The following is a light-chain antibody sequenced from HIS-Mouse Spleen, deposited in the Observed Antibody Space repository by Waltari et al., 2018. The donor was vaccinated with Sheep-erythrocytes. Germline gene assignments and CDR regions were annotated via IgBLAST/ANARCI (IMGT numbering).Light chain of an antibody. Sequence: QSALTQPASVSGSPGQSITISCNGTSSDFGRYTLVSWYQQHPGKAPKLMIYEGSKRPSGVSNRFSGSKSGNTASLTISGLQAEDEADYYCCSYAGSSTPWVFGGGTKLTVL. V-gene: IGLV2-23*01. J-gene: IGLJ3*02. CDR2: EGS. CDR3: CSYAGSSTPWV. CDR1: SSDFGRYTL.